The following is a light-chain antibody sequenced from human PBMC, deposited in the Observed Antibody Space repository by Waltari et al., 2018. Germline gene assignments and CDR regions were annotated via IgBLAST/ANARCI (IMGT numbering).Light chain of an antibody. CDR1: SSDVGGYDF. J-gene: IGLJ1*01. CDR2: DVN. V-gene: IGLV2-8*01. Sequence: QSALPQPPSASGSLGQSVPISCPGTSSDVGGYDFVSWYQQHPGKAPKLMIYDVNKRPSGVPDRFSGSKSGNTASLTVSGLQADDEADYYCSSYAGSNNYVFGSGTKVTVL. CDR3: SSYAGSNNYV.